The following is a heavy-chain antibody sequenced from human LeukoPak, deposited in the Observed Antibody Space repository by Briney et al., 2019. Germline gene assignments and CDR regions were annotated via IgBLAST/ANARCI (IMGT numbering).Heavy chain of an antibody. J-gene: IGHJ6*02. D-gene: IGHD3-16*01. V-gene: IGHV3-48*03. CDR2: ISSSGSTI. CDR1: GFTFRSYE. CDR3: AAAYFGMDQYYYGMDV. Sequence: GGSLRLSCAASGFTFRSYEMNWVRQAPGKGLEWVSYISSSGSTIYYADSVKGRFTISRDNAKNSLYLQMNSLRAEDTGVYHCAAAYFGMDQYYYGMDVWGQGTTVTVSS.